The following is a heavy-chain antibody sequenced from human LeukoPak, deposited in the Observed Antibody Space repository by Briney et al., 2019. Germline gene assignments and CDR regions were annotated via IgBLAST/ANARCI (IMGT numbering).Heavy chain of an antibody. Sequence: GGSLRLSCAASGFTFSSYAITWVRQAPGKGLEWVSAVSSNGAKTYYADSVKGRFTISRDNSKNTLYLQMNSLRAEDTAVYYCARDRDSSWYVTWGQGTLVTVSS. D-gene: IGHD6-13*01. J-gene: IGHJ5*02. V-gene: IGHV3-23*01. CDR3: ARDRDSSWYVT. CDR2: VSSNGAKT. CDR1: GFTFSSYA.